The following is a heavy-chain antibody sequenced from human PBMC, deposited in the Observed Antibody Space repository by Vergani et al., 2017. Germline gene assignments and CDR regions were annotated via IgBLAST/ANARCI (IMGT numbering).Heavy chain of an antibody. D-gene: IGHD6-13*01. CDR3: ARVPCRSWSRYYGMDV. V-gene: IGHV3-74*01. J-gene: IGHJ6*02. CDR2: INSDGSST. Sequence: EVQLVESGGGLVQPGGSLRLSCAASGFTFSSYWMHWVRQAPGKGLVWVSRINSDGSSTSYADSVKGRFTISRDNAKNTLYLQMNSRRAEDTAVYYCARVPCRSWSRYYGMDVWGQGTTVTVSS. CDR1: GFTFSSYW.